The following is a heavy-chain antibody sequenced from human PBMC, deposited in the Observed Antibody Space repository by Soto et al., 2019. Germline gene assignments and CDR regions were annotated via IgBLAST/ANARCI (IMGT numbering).Heavy chain of an antibody. CDR2: IIPIFGTA. J-gene: IGHJ4*02. Sequence: SVKVSCKASGGTFSSYAIGWVRQAPGQGLEWMGGIIPIFGTANYAQKFQGRVTITADESTSTAYMELSSLRSEDTAVYYCASGDSSGYYYYFDYWGQGTLVTVSS. V-gene: IGHV1-69*13. D-gene: IGHD3-22*01. CDR1: GGTFSSYA. CDR3: ASGDSSGYYYYFDY.